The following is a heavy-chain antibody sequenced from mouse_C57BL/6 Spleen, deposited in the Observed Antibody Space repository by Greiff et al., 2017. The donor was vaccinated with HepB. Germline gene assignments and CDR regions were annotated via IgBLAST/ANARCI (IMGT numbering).Heavy chain of an antibody. CDR1: GYTFTSYW. J-gene: IGHJ4*01. Sequence: QVQLKQPGAELVKPGASVKVSCKASGYTFTSYWMHWVKQRPGQGLEWIGRIHPSDSDTNYNQKFKGKATLTVDKSSSTAYMQLSSLTSEDSAVYYCAIPDYGSSYDYAMDYWGQGTSVTVSS. V-gene: IGHV1-74*01. CDR3: AIPDYGSSYDYAMDY. D-gene: IGHD1-1*01. CDR2: IHPSDSDT.